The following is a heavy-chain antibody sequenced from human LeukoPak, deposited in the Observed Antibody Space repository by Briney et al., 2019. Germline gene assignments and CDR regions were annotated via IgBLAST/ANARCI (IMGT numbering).Heavy chain of an antibody. Sequence: GGSLRLSCAASGFTFSSYSMNWVRQAPGKGLEWVSYISSSSSTIYYADSVKGRFTISRDNAKNSLYLQMNSLRAEDTAVYYCTRLTDGAHFDDWGQGTLVTVSS. CDR3: TRLTDGAHFDD. D-gene: IGHD4-17*01. CDR1: GFTFSSYS. J-gene: IGHJ4*02. V-gene: IGHV3-48*01. CDR2: ISSSSSTI.